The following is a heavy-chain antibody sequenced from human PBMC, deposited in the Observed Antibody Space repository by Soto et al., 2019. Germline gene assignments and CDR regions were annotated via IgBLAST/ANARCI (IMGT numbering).Heavy chain of an antibody. Sequence: EVQLLESGGGLVQPGGSLRLSCAASGFTFSSHAMSWVRQAPGKGLEWVATVGVSGGDTYYADSVKGRFAISRDNPKNTLYLHVHSLRGEATALYYCAKDSQGRDGYIDFDYWGQGTLVTVSS. CDR1: GFTFSSHA. J-gene: IGHJ4*02. CDR3: AKDSQGRDGYIDFDY. V-gene: IGHV3-23*01. CDR2: VGVSGGDT. D-gene: IGHD5-12*01.